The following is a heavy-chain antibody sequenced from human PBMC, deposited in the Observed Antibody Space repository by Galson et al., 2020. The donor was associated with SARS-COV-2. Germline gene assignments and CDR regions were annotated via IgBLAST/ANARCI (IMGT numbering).Heavy chain of an antibody. CDR3: ARDGVMGATHPFDY. D-gene: IGHD1-26*01. J-gene: IGHJ4*02. Sequence: ASVKVFCKASGYTFTTYYLHWVRQAPGQGLEWMGRISPNSGGTSYAQKFQGRVTMTRDTSISTAYMELSRLTSDDTAVYYCARDGVMGATHPFDYWGQGTLVTVSS. V-gene: IGHV1-2*06. CDR2: ISPNSGGT. CDR1: GYTFTTYY.